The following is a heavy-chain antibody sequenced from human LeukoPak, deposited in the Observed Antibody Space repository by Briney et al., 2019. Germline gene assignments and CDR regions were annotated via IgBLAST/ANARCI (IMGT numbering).Heavy chain of an antibody. Sequence: KPSETLSLTCTVSGGSISSSSYYWGWIRQPPGKGLEWIGSIYYSGNTYYNPSLKSRVTISVDTSKNQFSLKLSSVTAADTAVYYCARDSKLYAAFDIWGQGTMVIVSS. CDR1: GGSISSSSYY. V-gene: IGHV4-39*07. CDR3: ARDSKLYAAFDI. J-gene: IGHJ3*02. D-gene: IGHD2-2*01. CDR2: IYYSGNT.